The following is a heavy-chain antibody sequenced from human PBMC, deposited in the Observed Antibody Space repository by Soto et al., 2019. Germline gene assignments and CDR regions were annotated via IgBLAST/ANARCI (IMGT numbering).Heavy chain of an antibody. J-gene: IGHJ4*02. CDR2: IFYSGIS. D-gene: IGHD6-19*01. Sequence: QLQLHQSGPGLVKPSETLSLTCTVSGFSISDSSYYWGSIRQPPGKWLEWIGYIFYSGISSYNSSLESRVIMSVDTSTNQFALRLNSVTAADTAVYYCARLNRVSGLGFDSWGQGTLITPSS. CDR1: GFSISDSSYY. CDR3: ARLNRVSGLGFDS. V-gene: IGHV4-39*01.